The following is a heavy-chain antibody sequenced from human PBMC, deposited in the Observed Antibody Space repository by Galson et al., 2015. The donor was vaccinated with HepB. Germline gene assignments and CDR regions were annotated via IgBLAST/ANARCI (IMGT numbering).Heavy chain of an antibody. CDR3: APSGYSYGLIDY. J-gene: IGHJ4*02. Sequence: SLRLSCAASGFTFSTYSMNWVRQTPGKGLEWVSSISSGSSYIYYVDSVKGRFTISRDNAKNSLYLEMNSPRAEDTAVYYCAPSGYSYGLIDYWGQGTLVTVSS. D-gene: IGHD5-18*01. V-gene: IGHV3-21*01. CDR1: GFTFSTYS. CDR2: ISSGSSYI.